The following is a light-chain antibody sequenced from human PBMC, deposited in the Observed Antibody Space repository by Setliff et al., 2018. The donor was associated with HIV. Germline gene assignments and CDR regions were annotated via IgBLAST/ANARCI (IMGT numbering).Light chain of an antibody. CDR2: EVT. CDR3: CSYAGSNTFV. J-gene: IGLJ1*01. V-gene: IGLV2-23*02. CDR1: SSDIGTYKL. Sequence: QSALAQPASVSGSPGQSISISCTGTSSDIGTYKLVSWYQQHPGKAPRLMIYEVTKRPSGVSNRFFGSKSGNTASLTISGLQSEDDADYYCCSYAGSNTFVFGTGTKVTVL.